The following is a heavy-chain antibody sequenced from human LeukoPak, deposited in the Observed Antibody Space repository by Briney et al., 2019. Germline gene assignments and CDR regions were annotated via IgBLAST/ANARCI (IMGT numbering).Heavy chain of an antibody. D-gene: IGHD3-22*01. J-gene: IGHJ5*02. CDR2: SGISSGTI. Sequence: GGSLRLSCAASGFTFSSYAMNWVRQSPGKGLEWIASSGISSGTIYYADSVKGRFTVSRDNAKNSLYLQMNSLRDEDTAIYYCARDTYHYDSRAYSLDLWGQGTLVTVSS. CDR3: ARDTYHYDSRAYSLDL. V-gene: IGHV3-48*02. CDR1: GFTFSSYA.